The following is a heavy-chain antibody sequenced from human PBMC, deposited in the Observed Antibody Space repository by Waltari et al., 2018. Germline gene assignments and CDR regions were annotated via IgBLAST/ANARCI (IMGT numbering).Heavy chain of an antibody. J-gene: IGHJ2*01. CDR1: GFTVSTTY. Sequence: EVQLVESGGGLIQPGGSLRLSCAASGFTVSTTYMNWVRQAPGKGLEWVSVRRRDGTHYADSVKGRFTISRDNSKNTVYLQMNTLRAEDTALYYCARDVTGYYYFDLWGRGTLVTVSS. D-gene: IGHD3-16*01. V-gene: IGHV3-53*01. CDR2: RRRDGT. CDR3: ARDVTGYYYFDL.